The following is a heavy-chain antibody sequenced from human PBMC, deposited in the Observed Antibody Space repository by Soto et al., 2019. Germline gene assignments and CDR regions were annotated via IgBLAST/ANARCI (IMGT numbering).Heavy chain of an antibody. CDR2: ISAYNGNT. Sequence: GASVKVSCKASGYTFTSYGISWVRQAPGQGLEWMGWISAYNGNTNYAQKLQGRVTMTTDTSTSTAYMELRSLRSDDTAVYYCARDWAPYSGSSDSSDYWGQGTLVTVPQ. J-gene: IGHJ4*02. D-gene: IGHD1-26*01. CDR3: ARDWAPYSGSSDSSDY. CDR1: GYTFTSYG. V-gene: IGHV1-18*01.